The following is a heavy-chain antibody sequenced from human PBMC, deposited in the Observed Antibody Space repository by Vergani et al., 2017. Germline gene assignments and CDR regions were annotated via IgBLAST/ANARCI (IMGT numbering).Heavy chain of an antibody. CDR3: AKETFAAFDI. Sequence: EVQLLESGGGLVQPGGSLRLSCAASGFTFSNYAMSWVRQAPGKGLEWVSSFSGSGGSTYYADSAKGRFTITRSNSKKTLYLQKNSLRAEDTALYYFAKETFAAFDIWGQGTMVTVSS. J-gene: IGHJ3*02. CDR2: FSGSGGST. V-gene: IGHV3-23*01. CDR1: GFTFSNYA. D-gene: IGHD3-10*01.